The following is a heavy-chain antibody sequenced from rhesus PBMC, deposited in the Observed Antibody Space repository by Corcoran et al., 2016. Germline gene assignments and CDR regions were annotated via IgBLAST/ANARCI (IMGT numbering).Heavy chain of an antibody. CDR3: SASAPTLFPLVSCENAPNR. CDR2: INGNSEKT. CDR1: GASISDHW. Sequence: QVQLQESGPGLVKPSETLSLTCTVSGASISDHWWSWIRQPPGKGLEWFGEINGNSEKTNYNPSLKSRVTISRDTSKNQFSLKLNSVTAADTAVYFWSASAPTLFPLVSCENAPNR. V-gene: IGHV4-80*01. J-gene: IGHJ5-1*01. D-gene: IGHD3-22*01.